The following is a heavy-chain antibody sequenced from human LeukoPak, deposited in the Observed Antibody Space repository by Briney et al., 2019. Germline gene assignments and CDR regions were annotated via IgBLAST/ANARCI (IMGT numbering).Heavy chain of an antibody. D-gene: IGHD2-2*01. V-gene: IGHV3-53*01. CDR1: GFIVSSNY. CDR3: AREYCSSTTCYDAFDI. J-gene: IGHJ3*02. Sequence: PGGSLRLSCAASGFIVSSNYMSWVRQAPGKGLEWVSVIYSGGSTYYADSVEGQFTISRDNSKDTLYLQMNSLRAEDTAMYYCAREYCSSTTCYDAFDIWGQGTMVTVSS. CDR2: IYSGGST.